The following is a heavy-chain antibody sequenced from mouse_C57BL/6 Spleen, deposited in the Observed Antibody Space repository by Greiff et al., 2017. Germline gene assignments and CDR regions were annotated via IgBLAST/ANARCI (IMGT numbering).Heavy chain of an antibody. CDR3: AREKEYDGYYVGYFDV. CDR1: GYTFTSYW. V-gene: IGHV1-53*01. J-gene: IGHJ1*03. CDR2: INPSNGGT. D-gene: IGHD2-3*01. Sequence: VQLQQPGTELVKPGASVKLSCKASGYTFTSYWMHWVKQRPGQGLEWIGNINPSNGGTNYNEKFKSKATLTVDKSSSTAYMQLSSLTSEDSAVYYCAREKEYDGYYVGYFDVWGTGTTVTVSS.